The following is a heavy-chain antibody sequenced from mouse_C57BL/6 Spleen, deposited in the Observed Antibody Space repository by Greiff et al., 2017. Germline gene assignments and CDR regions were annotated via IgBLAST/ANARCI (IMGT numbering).Heavy chain of an antibody. J-gene: IGHJ1*03. CDR3: ARRGELHWYFDV. V-gene: IGHV1-42*01. CDR1: GYSFTGYY. Sequence: DVHLVESGPELVKPGASVKISCKASGYSFTGYYMNWVKQSPEKSLEWIGEINPSTGGTTYNQKFKAKATLTVDKSSSTAYMQLKSLTSEDSAVYYCARRGELHWYFDVWGTGTTVTVSS. CDR2: INPSTGGT.